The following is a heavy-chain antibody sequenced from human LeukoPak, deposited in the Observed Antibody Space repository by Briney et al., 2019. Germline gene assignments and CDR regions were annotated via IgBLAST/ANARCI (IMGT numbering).Heavy chain of an antibody. V-gene: IGHV4-59*01. CDR2: IDHTGTT. CDR3: ASNYGDYGYFDY. J-gene: IGHJ4*02. CDR1: DDSITIYY. Sequence: SETLSLTCSVSDDSITIYYWTWIRQPPGKGLEWIGYIDHTGTTNYNPSLNSRVTISRDTSKNHFSLQLSSVTAADTAVYYCASNYGDYGYFDYWGQGTLVTVSS. D-gene: IGHD4-17*01.